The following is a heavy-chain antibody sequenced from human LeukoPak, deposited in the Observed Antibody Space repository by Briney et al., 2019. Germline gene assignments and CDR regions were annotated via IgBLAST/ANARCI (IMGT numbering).Heavy chain of an antibody. J-gene: IGHJ5*02. D-gene: IGHD3-10*01. CDR2: ISSSGSTI. CDR1: GFTFSSYE. CDR3: ARMVRGDGWFDP. V-gene: IGHV3-48*03. Sequence: GGSLRLSCAASGFTFSSYEMNWVRQAPGKGLEWVSYISSSGSTIYYADSVKGRFTISRDNAKNSLYLHMNSLRAEDTAVYYCARMVRGDGWFDPWGQGTLVTVSS.